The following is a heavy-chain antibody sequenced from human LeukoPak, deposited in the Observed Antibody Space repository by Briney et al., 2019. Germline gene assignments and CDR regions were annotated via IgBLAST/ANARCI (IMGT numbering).Heavy chain of an antibody. CDR3: AGGRRVVPAAIRGAFDI. D-gene: IGHD2-2*01. CDR2: IIHSGST. Sequence: PSETLSLTCAVYGGSFSGYYWSWIRQPPGKGLEWIGEIIHSGSTNYNPSLKSRVTISVDTSKNQFSLRLSSVTAADTAVYYCAGGRRVVPAAIRGAFDIWGQGTMVTVSS. J-gene: IGHJ3*02. V-gene: IGHV4-34*01. CDR1: GGSFSGYY.